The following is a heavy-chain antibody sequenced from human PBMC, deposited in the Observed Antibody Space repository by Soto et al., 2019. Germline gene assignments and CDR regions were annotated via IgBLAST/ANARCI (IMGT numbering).Heavy chain of an antibody. D-gene: IGHD3-22*01. V-gene: IGHV1-2*02. CDR1: GYTFTGYY. J-gene: IGHJ6*02. CDR2: INPNSGGT. CDR3: ASSGYLPYYYYYGMDV. Sequence: ASVKVSCKASGYTFTGYYMHWVRQAPGQGLEWMGWINPNSGGTNYAQKFQGRVTMTRDTSISTAYMELSRLRSDDTAVYYCASSGYLPYYYYYGMDVWGQGTTVTVSS.